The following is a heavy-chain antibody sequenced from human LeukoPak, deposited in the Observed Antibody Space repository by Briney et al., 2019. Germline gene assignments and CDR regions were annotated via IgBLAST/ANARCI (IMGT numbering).Heavy chain of an antibody. CDR2: IYYSGST. CDR1: GGSISSGGYY. CDR3: ARVVGKYYFDY. Sequence: SQTLSLPCTVSGGSISSGGYYCSWTRQHPGKGLEWIGYIYYSGSTYYNPSLKSRVTRSVDTSKNQFSLKLSSVTAADTAVYYCARVVGKYYFDYWGQGTLVTVSS. J-gene: IGHJ4*02. D-gene: IGHD2-15*01. V-gene: IGHV4-31*03.